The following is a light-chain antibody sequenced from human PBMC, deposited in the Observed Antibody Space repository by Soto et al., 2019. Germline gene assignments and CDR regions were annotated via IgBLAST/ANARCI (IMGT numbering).Light chain of an antibody. CDR2: RNN. Sequence: QAVVTQPPSASGTPVQRVTIACAGSSSNIGSNYVYWYQQLPGPAPKLLIYRNNQRPSGVPDRFSGSKSGTSASLAISGLRSEDEADYYCAAWDDSLSGYVFGTGTKLTVL. V-gene: IGLV1-47*01. J-gene: IGLJ1*01. CDR1: SSNIGSNY. CDR3: AAWDDSLSGYV.